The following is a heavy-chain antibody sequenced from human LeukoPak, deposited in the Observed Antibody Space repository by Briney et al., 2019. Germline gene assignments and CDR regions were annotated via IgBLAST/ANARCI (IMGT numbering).Heavy chain of an antibody. CDR3: ARGFPPGSGSRGSHAFDV. D-gene: IGHD6-19*01. CDR2: INYGGST. Sequence: PGGSLRLSCAASGITFSSYWMSWIRQSPGKGLEWIGEINYGGSTKYTPSLEGRGTILIDTSKNQFSLKLTSVTAADTAVYYCARGFPPGSGSRGSHAFDVWGQGTMVTVSS. J-gene: IGHJ3*01. CDR1: GITFSSYW. V-gene: IGHV4-34*01.